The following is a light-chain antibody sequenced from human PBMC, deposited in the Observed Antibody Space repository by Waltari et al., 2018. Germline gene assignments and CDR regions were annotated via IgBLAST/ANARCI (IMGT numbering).Light chain of an antibody. J-gene: IGKJ4*01. CDR1: QRINSN. CDR3: QQYNSWARRT. Sequence: EIVLTQSPATLSVSPGERVTLYCRSSQRINSNLAWYQHKPVQAPRLRIYGASTRATGIPARFRGSGSGTDFTLTISSMQSADFAVYNCQQYNSWARRTLGGGTTVELK. V-gene: IGKV3-15*01. CDR2: GAS.